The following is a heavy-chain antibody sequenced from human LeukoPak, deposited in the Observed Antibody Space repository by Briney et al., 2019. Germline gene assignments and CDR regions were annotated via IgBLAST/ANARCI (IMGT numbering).Heavy chain of an antibody. CDR2: IYHSGST. J-gene: IGHJ4*02. V-gene: IGHV4-4*02. CDR1: GGSISSSNW. CDR3: ARAKSGWYLFYFDY. D-gene: IGHD6-19*01. Sequence: PSETLSLTYAVSGGSISSSNWWSWVRQPPGKGLEWIGEIYHSGSTNYNPSLKSRVTISVDKSKNQFSLKLSSVTAADTAVYYCARAKSGWYLFYFDYWGQGTLVTVSS.